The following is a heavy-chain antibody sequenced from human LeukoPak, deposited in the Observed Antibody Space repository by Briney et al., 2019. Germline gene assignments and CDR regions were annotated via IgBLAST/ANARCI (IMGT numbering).Heavy chain of an antibody. J-gene: IGHJ4*02. Sequence: SVKVSCKASGGTFSSYAISWVRQAPGQGLEWMGRIIPIFGTANYAQKFQGRVTITTDESTSTAYMELSSLRSEDTAVYYCAREDIVVVVAAPHFDYWGQGTLVTVSS. CDR2: IIPIFGTA. CDR1: GGTFSSYA. D-gene: IGHD2-15*01. V-gene: IGHV1-69*05. CDR3: AREDIVVVVAAPHFDY.